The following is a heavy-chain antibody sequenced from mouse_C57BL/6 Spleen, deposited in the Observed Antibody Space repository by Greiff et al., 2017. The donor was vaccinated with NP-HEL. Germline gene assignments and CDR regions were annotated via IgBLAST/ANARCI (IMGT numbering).Heavy chain of an antibody. V-gene: IGHV10-1*01. CDR3: VRHERGNYAMDY. CDR2: IRSKSNNYAT. Sequence: EAGGGLVQPKGSLKLSCAASGFSFNTYAMNWVRQAPGKGLEWVARIRSKSNNYATYYADSVKDRFTISRDDSESMLYLQMNNLKTEDTAMYYCVRHERGNYAMDYWGQGTSVTVSS. J-gene: IGHJ4*01. CDR1: GFSFNTYA.